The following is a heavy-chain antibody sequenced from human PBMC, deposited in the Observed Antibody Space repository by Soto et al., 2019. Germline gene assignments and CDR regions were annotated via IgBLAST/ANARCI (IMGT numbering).Heavy chain of an antibody. Sequence: PSETLSLTCTVSGGSISSGGYYWSWIRQHPGKGLEWIGYIYCSGSTYYNPSLKSRVTISVDTSKTQFSLKLSSVTAADTAVYYCASHILSSGYRDEAFDIWGQGTMVTVS. CDR2: IYCSGST. CDR1: GGSISSGGYY. V-gene: IGHV4-31*03. D-gene: IGHD3-22*01. J-gene: IGHJ3*02. CDR3: ASHILSSGYRDEAFDI.